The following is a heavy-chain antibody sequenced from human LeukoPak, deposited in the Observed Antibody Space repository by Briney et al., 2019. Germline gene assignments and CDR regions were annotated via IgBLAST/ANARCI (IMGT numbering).Heavy chain of an antibody. CDR2: INHSGST. J-gene: IGHJ4*02. V-gene: IGHV4-34*01. CDR1: GGSFSGYY. D-gene: IGHD3-9*01. CDR3: ARRVLRYFDWFPEDY. Sequence: SETLSLTCAVYGGSFSGYYWSWIRQPPGKGLEWIGEINHSGSTNYNPSLKSRVTISVDTSKNQFSLKLSSVTAADTAVYYCARRVLRYFDWFPEDYWGQGTLVTVSS.